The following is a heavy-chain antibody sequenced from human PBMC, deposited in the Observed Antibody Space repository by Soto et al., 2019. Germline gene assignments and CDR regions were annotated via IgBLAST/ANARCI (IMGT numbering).Heavy chain of an antibody. CDR1: GDSVSSNSAV. J-gene: IGHJ3*01. Sequence: SQTLSLTCAISGDSVSSNSAVWNWIRRSPSRGLEWLGRTYYRSKWYNDYAVSVKSRITINPDTSKNQFSLQLNSVTPEDTALYYCARDRGYNFPFDLWGQGTMVTVSS. CDR3: ARDRGYNFPFDL. CDR2: TYYRSKWYN. D-gene: IGHD5-18*01. V-gene: IGHV6-1*01.